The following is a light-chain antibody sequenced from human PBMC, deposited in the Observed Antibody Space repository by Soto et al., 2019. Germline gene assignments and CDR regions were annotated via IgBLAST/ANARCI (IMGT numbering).Light chain of an antibody. CDR2: WAS. J-gene: IGKJ4*01. CDR3: QQYYSPPLT. Sequence: EIVLTQSPATLSLSPWERATLSCRASPSVTNYLAWYQQKPGQPPQLIIYWASTRESGVPERFSGSGSGTDFTLTISSLQAEDVAVYYCQQYYSPPLTFGGGTKVDIK. CDR1: PSVTNY. V-gene: IGKV4-1*01.